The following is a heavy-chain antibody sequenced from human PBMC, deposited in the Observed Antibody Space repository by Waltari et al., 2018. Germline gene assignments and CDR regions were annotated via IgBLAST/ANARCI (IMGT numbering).Heavy chain of an antibody. CDR2: ISSSSSTI. J-gene: IGHJ3*02. CDR3: ARDDYYDSRGGAAFDI. Sequence: EVQLVESGGGLVQPGGSLRLSCAASGFTFSSYSMNWVRQAQGKGLEWVSYISSSSSTIYYADSVKGRFTISRDNAKNSLYLQMNSLRAEDTAVYYCARDDYYDSRGGAAFDIWGQGTMVTVSS. V-gene: IGHV3-48*01. D-gene: IGHD3-22*01. CDR1: GFTFSSYS.